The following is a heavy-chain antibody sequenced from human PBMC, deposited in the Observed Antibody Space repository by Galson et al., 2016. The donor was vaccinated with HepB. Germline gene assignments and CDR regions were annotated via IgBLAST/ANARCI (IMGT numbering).Heavy chain of an antibody. V-gene: IGHV3-33*06. CDR3: AKGRPMDNFWSGYYTDFDY. Sequence: SLRLSCAASGFTFSSYGMHWVRQAPGKGLEWVAHIWYDGSNKYYANSVKGRFTVSRDNSKNTLSLQVKRLRAEDTAVYYCAKGRPMDNFWSGYYTDFDYWGQGTLVTVSS. CDR1: GFTFSSYG. CDR2: IWYDGSNK. D-gene: IGHD3-3*01. J-gene: IGHJ4*02.